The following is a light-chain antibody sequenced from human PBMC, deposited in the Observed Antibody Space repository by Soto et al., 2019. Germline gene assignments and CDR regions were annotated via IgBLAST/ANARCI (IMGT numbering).Light chain of an antibody. CDR1: SSDVGAYNY. V-gene: IGLV2-8*01. CDR3: SLYAGSSTWV. Sequence: QSVPTQPPSASGSPGQSATISCTGTSSDVGAYNYVSWYQQYPGKAPKLIIYEVSKRPSGVPNRFSGSKSGNTASLTVSGLQPEDEADYYCSLYAGSSTWVFGGGTKLTVL. CDR2: EVS. J-gene: IGLJ2*01.